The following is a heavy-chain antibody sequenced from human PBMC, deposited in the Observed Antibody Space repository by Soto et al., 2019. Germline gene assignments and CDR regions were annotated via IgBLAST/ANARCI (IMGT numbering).Heavy chain of an antibody. J-gene: IGHJ4*02. CDR3: ARDRGTTTVDY. D-gene: IGHD1-7*01. V-gene: IGHV4-34*01. CDR2: INHSGST. CDR1: GGSFSGYY. Sequence: SETLSLTCAVYGGSFSGYYWSWIRQPPGKGLEWIGEINHSGSTSYNPSLKSRVTISVDTSKNQFSLKLSSVTAADTAVYYCARDRGTTTVDYWGQGTLVTVSS.